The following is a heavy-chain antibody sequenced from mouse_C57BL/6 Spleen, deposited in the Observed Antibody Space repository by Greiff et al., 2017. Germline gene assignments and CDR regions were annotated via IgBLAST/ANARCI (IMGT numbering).Heavy chain of an antibody. CDR3: ARGGNYVGLDY. J-gene: IGHJ2*01. CDR1: GYTFTSYW. V-gene: IGHV1-50*01. Sequence: QVQLQQSGAELVKPGASVKLSCKASGYTFTSYWMQWVKQRPGQGLEWIGEIDPSDSYTNYNQKFKGKATLTVDTSSSTAYMQLSSLTSEDSAVYYCARGGNYVGLDYWGQGTTLTVSS. CDR2: IDPSDSYT. D-gene: IGHD2-1*01.